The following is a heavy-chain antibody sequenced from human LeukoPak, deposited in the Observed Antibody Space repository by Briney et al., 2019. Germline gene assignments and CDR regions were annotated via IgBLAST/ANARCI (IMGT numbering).Heavy chain of an antibody. CDR3: ARAHYDSSGYYIDY. Sequence: GGSLRLSCEASGFTFSDYAMHWVRQAPGKGLKWVAVVIYDGSKKYYVDSVKGRFTISRDNAKNSLYLQMNSLRAEDTAVYYCARAHYDSSGYYIDYWGQGTLVTVSS. D-gene: IGHD3-22*01. CDR1: GFTFSDYA. J-gene: IGHJ4*02. CDR2: VIYDGSKK. V-gene: IGHV3-30*04.